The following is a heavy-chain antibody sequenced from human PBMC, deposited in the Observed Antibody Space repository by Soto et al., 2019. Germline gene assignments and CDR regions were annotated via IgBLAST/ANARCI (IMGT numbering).Heavy chain of an antibody. CDR2: IYYSGST. V-gene: IGHV4-31*03. CDR3: ARGIWFGEPYYFDY. D-gene: IGHD3-10*01. J-gene: IGHJ4*02. CDR1: GGSISSGGYY. Sequence: SETLSLTCTVSGGSISSGGYYWSWIRQHPGKGLEWIGYIYYSGSTYYNPSLKSRVTISVDTSKNQFSLKLSSVTAADTAVYYCARGIWFGEPYYFDYWGQGTLVTVSS.